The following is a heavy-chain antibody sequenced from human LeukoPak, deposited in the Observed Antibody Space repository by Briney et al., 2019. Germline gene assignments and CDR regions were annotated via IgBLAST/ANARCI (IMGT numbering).Heavy chain of an antibody. CDR3: ARSQFGELLNGFDY. J-gene: IGHJ4*02. Sequence: GGSLRLSCAASGFTFSDYYMSWIRQAPGKGLEWVSSISSSSSYTYYADSVKGRFTISRDNAKNSLYVQMNSLRVEDTAVYYCARSQFGELLNGFDYWGQGTLVTVSS. V-gene: IGHV3-11*06. D-gene: IGHD3-10*01. CDR1: GFTFSDYY. CDR2: ISSSSSYT.